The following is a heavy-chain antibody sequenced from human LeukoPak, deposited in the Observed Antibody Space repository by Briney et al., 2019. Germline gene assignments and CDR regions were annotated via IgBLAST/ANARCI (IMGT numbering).Heavy chain of an antibody. CDR3: ARLGGLFPRSAIDY. CDR1: GYTFTSYG. D-gene: IGHD3-16*01. CDR2: ISAYNDNT. J-gene: IGHJ4*02. Sequence: GASVKVSCKASGYTFTSYGISWVRQAPGQGLEWMGWISAYNDNTNYAQKLQGRVTMTTDTSTSTAYMELRSLRSDDTAVYYCARLGGLFPRSAIDYWGQGTLVTVSS. V-gene: IGHV1-18*01.